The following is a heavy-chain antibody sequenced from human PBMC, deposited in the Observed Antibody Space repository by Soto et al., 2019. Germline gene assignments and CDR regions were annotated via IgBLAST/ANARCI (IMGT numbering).Heavy chain of an antibody. J-gene: IGHJ4*02. CDR2: VYYHGGT. CDR1: GESVSSGAYF. CDR3: ARDFGRRGYFDY. V-gene: IGHV4-61*08. Sequence: QVQLQESGPGLVKPSETLSLTCTVSGESVSSGAYFWTWIRQPPGKGLEWIGHVYYHGGTDYNPSLKSRVTISIDTSKNEFSLRLTSVTAADTALYYCARDFGRRGYFDYWGQGTLVTVSS. D-gene: IGHD2-15*01.